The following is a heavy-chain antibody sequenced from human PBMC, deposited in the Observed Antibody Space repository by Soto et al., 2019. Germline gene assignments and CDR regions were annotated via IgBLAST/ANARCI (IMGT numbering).Heavy chain of an antibody. Sequence: QVPLVQSGAEVKEPGAPVKVSCKASGYTFQNYNMHWVRQAPGQGFEWMGIIHPSGDTKTYAQRIQGRLAMTRDTSTSTAYMELSSLTSEDTAVYFCARELWGWWKVDYWGQGTVVTVSS. J-gene: IGHJ4*02. CDR1: GYTFQNYN. V-gene: IGHV1-46*02. CDR2: IHPSGDTK. D-gene: IGHD3-16*01. CDR3: ARELWGWWKVDY.